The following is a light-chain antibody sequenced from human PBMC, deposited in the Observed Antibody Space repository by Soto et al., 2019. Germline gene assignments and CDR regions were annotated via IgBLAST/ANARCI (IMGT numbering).Light chain of an antibody. CDR1: SSNIGAGYD. CDR3: ATWDDSLKGYV. CDR2: SNN. Sequence: QSVLTQPPSVSGAPGQRVTISCTGSSSNIGAGYDVHWYQQLPGAAPTVLIHSNNQRPSGVPDRFSGSKSGTSASLAISGLQSDDEADYYCATWDDSLKGYVFGTGTKLTVL. J-gene: IGLJ1*01. V-gene: IGLV1-40*01.